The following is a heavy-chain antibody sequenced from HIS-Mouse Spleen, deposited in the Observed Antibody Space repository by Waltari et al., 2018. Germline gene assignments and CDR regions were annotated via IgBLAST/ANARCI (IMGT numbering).Heavy chain of an antibody. CDR1: GGSISSSSYY. CDR2: IYYSGRT. J-gene: IGHJ2*01. Sequence: QLQLQESGPGLVKPSETLSLTCTVSGGSISSSSYYWGWIRQPPGKGLEWIGSIYYSGRTYQDPSLKSRVTISVETSKNQFALKLSSVTAADTAVYYCAREIPYSSSWYDWYFDLWGRGTLVTVSS. CDR3: AREIPYSSSWYDWYFDL. V-gene: IGHV4-39*07. D-gene: IGHD6-13*01.